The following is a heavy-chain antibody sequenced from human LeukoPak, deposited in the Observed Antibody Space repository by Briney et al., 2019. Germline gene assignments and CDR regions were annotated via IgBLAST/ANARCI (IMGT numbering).Heavy chain of an antibody. V-gene: IGHV4-39*07. CDR2: IYYSGST. D-gene: IGHD2-2*02. Sequence: SETLSLTCTVSGGSISSSSYYWGWIRQPPGKGLEWIGSIYYSGSTYYNPSLKSRVTISVDTSKNQFSLKLSSVTAADTAVYYCARVKSLSDIVVVPAAIDAFDIWGQGTMVTVSS. CDR1: GGSISSSSYY. J-gene: IGHJ3*02. CDR3: ARVKSLSDIVVVPAAIDAFDI.